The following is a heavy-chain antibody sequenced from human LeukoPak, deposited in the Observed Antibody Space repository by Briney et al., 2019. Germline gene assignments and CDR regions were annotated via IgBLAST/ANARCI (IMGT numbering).Heavy chain of an antibody. CDR2: ISYDGSNK. Sequence: GRSLRLSCAASGFTFSSYGMHWVRQAPGKGLEWVAVISYDGSNKYYADSVKGRFTISRDNSKNTLYLQMNSLRAEDTAVYYRAKGGYYGSGSYFPDDYWGQGTLVTVSS. V-gene: IGHV3-30*18. CDR1: GFTFSSYG. CDR3: AKGGYYGSGSYFPDDY. J-gene: IGHJ4*02. D-gene: IGHD3-10*01.